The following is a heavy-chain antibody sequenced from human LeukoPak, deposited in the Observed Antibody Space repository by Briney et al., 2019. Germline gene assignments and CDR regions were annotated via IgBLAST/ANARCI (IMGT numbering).Heavy chain of an antibody. CDR1: GFAFSTYW. D-gene: IGHD6-13*01. CDR2: IKQDGSEK. Sequence: GGSLSLSCEASGFAFSTYWMSWVRQAPGKGLEWVANIKQDGSEKYYVDSVKGRFTISRDNAKNSLYLQMNSLRAEDTAMYYCARDSAGNDYWGQGTLVTVSS. CDR3: ARDSAGNDY. V-gene: IGHV3-7*01. J-gene: IGHJ4*02.